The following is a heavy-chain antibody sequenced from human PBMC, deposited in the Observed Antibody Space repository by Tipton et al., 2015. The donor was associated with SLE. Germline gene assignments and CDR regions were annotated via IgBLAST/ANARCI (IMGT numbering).Heavy chain of an antibody. Sequence: TLSLTCTVSGGSISGSSYYWGWIRQPPGKGLEWIGSIYYSGSTYYNPSLKSRVTISVDTSKNQFSLKLSSVTAADTAVYYCARGDSSSPGDFDYWGQGTLVTVSS. CDR3: ARGDSSSPGDFDY. D-gene: IGHD6-6*01. J-gene: IGHJ4*02. CDR1: GGSISGSSYY. V-gene: IGHV4-39*07. CDR2: IYYSGST.